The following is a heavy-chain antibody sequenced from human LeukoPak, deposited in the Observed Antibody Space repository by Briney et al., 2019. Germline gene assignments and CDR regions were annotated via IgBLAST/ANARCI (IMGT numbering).Heavy chain of an antibody. CDR2: ISSSGSPI. Sequence: GGSLRLSCAASGFIFNSYEMNRVRQAPGKGLEWVSYISSSGSPIYYADSVKGRFTISRGNAKNSLYLQMNSLRADDTAVYYCAREYNFWSGSHSYNWFDPWGQGTLVTVSS. CDR1: GFIFNSYE. J-gene: IGHJ5*02. D-gene: IGHD3-3*01. V-gene: IGHV3-48*03. CDR3: AREYNFWSGSHSYNWFDP.